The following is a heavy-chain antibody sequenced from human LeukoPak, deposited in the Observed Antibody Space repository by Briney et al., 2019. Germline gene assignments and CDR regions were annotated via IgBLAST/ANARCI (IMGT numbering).Heavy chain of an antibody. CDR2: IYYSGTT. V-gene: IGHV4-59*01. CDR1: GGSISSDY. CDR3: ARGANWGSPDY. J-gene: IGHJ4*02. D-gene: IGHD7-27*01. Sequence: PSETLSLTCTVSGGSISSDYWSWIRQSPGKGLEWIGYIYYSGTTSYNPSLKSRVTISLDTSKNQFSLKRSPVTAADTAVYYCARGANWGSPDYWGQGTLVTVSS.